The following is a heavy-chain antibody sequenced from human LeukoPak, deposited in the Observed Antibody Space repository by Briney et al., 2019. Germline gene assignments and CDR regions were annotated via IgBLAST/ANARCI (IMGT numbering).Heavy chain of an antibody. CDR1: RFTFSSYT. CDR2: IDSTSTYI. J-gene: IGHJ4*02. Sequence: PGGSLRLSCSASRFTFSSYTMNWVRQAPGKGLEWVSSIDSTSTYIYYADSVRGRFTISRDNAQNSLYLQVNSLRAEDTAVYYCTRGSYGDYEYWGQGTLVTVSS. D-gene: IGHD4-17*01. V-gene: IGHV3-21*01. CDR3: TRGSYGDYEY.